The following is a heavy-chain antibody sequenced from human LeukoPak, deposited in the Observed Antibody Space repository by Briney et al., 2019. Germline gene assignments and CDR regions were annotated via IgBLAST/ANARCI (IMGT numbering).Heavy chain of an antibody. CDR3: ATGRPASLLDY. J-gene: IGHJ4*02. CDR1: GNTLSELS. CDR2: FDPEEGEP. Sequence: ASVKASCKVSGNTLSELSMHWVRQAPGKGLEWMGGFDPEEGEPIYAQKFQGRVTTTDDTSTDTAYMEVTNLRSDDTAVYYCATGRPASLLDYWGQGTLVTVSS. V-gene: IGHV1-24*01.